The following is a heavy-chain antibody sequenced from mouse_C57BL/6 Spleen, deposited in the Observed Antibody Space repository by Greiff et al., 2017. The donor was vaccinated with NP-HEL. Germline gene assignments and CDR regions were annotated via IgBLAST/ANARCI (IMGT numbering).Heavy chain of an antibody. CDR3: ERRGTGTSWFAY. CDR1: GYAFSSSW. J-gene: IGHJ3*01. V-gene: IGHV1-82*01. Sequence: QVQLQQSGPELVKPGASVKISCKASGYAFSSSWMNWVKQRPGKGLEWIGRIYPGDGDTNYNGKFKGKATLTADKSSSTAYMQLSSLTSGYSAVYFCERRGTGTSWFAYGGQGTLDTVSA. D-gene: IGHD3-3*01. CDR2: IYPGDGDT.